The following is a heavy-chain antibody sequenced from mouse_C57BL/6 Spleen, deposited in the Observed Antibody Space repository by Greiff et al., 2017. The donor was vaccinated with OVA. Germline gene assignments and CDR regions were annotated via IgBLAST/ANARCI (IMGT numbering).Heavy chain of an antibody. D-gene: IGHD1-1*01. CDR2: IDPETGGT. CDR1: GYTFTDYE. CDR3: TRRNYGSSP. J-gene: IGHJ2*01. Sequence: VKVVESGAELVRPGASVTLSCKASGYTFTDYEMHWVKQTPVHGLEWIGAIDPETGGTAYNQKFKGKAILTADKSSSTAYMELRSLTSEDSAVYYCTRRNYGSSPWGQGTTLTVSS. V-gene: IGHV1-15*01.